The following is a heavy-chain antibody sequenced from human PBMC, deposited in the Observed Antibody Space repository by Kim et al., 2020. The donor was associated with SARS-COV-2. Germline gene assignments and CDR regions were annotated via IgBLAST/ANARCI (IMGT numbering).Heavy chain of an antibody. CDR1: GFTFSSYS. Sequence: GGSLRLSCAASGFTFSSYSMNWVRQAPGKGLEWVSSISSSSSYIYYADSVKGRFTISRDNAKNSLYLQMNSLRAEDTAVYYCARALQGMDAFDIWGQGTMVTVSS. J-gene: IGHJ3*02. CDR3: ARALQGMDAFDI. CDR2: ISSSSSYI. V-gene: IGHV3-21*01.